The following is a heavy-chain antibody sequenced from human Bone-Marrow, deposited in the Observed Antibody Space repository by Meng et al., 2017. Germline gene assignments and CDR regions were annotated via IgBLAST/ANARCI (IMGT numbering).Heavy chain of an antibody. Sequence: SCTVSGGSISSGSYYWSWIRQPAGKGLEWIGRIYTSGSTNYNPSLKSRVTISVDTSKNQSSLKLSSVTAADTAVYYCARGREYCRFDYWGQGTLVTVSS. CDR1: GGSISSGSYY. D-gene: IGHD3-10*01. J-gene: IGHJ4*02. CDR2: IYTSGST. V-gene: IGHV4-61*02. CDR3: ARGREYCRFDY.